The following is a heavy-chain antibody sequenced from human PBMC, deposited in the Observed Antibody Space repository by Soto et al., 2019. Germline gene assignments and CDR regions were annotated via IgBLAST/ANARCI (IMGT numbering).Heavy chain of an antibody. J-gene: IGHJ6*02. CDR1: GFTFSSYA. D-gene: IGHD6-19*01. Sequence: PGGSLRLSCAASGFTFSSYAMSWVRQAPGKGLEWVSAISGSGGSTYYADSVKGRFTISRDNSKNTLYLQMNSLRAEDTAVYYCAGRIAVAGSLYYYGMDVWGQGTTDTVYS. V-gene: IGHV3-23*01. CDR2: ISGSGGST. CDR3: AGRIAVAGSLYYYGMDV.